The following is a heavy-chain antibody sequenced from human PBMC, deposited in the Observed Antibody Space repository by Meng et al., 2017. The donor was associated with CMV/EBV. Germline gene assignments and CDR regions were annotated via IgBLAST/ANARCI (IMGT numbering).Heavy chain of an antibody. CDR3: AREAEGGSYYFDY. V-gene: IGHV3-7*01. Sequence: GESLKISCGAPGFTFSSYWMSWVRQAPGKGLEWVANIKQDGSDKYYVDSVKGRFTISRDNAKSSLYLQMNSLRAEDTAVYYCAREAEGGSYYFDYWGKGTLVTVSS. CDR1: GFTFSSYW. D-gene: IGHD1-26*01. J-gene: IGHJ4*02. CDR2: IKQDGSDK.